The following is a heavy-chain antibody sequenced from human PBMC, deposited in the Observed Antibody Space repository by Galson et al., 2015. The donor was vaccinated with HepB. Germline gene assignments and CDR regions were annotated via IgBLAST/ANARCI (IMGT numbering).Heavy chain of an antibody. CDR3: VRDAVYYYDSSDTMGDY. Sequence: SLRLSCAASGFTFSSYSMNWVRQAPGKGLEWVSSISSSSSYIYYADSVKGRFTISRDNAKNSLYLQMNSLRAEDTAVYYCVRDAVYYYDSSDTMGDYWGQGTLVTVSS. D-gene: IGHD3-22*01. CDR2: ISSSSSYI. V-gene: IGHV3-21*01. J-gene: IGHJ4*02. CDR1: GFTFSSYS.